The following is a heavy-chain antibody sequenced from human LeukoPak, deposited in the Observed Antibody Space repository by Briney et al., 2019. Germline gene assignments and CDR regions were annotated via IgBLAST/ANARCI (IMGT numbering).Heavy chain of an antibody. CDR2: ISGSGGST. D-gene: IGHD3-22*01. CDR1: GFSFSGYA. J-gene: IGHJ4*02. CDR3: AKDTMFDDSSGKPY. Sequence: PGGSLRLSCAASGFSFSGYAMSWVRQAPGKGLEWVSAISGSGGSTYYADSVKGRFTISRDNSKNTLYLQMHSLRAEDTAVYYYAKDTMFDDSSGKPYWGQGTLVTVSS. V-gene: IGHV3-23*01.